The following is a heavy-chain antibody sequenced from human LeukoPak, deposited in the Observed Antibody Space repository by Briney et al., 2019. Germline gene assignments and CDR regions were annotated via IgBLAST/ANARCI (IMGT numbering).Heavy chain of an antibody. CDR3: AKKSQPGVDMATIHFDH. Sequence: PGGSLRLSCAASGFTFSTYGMHWDRQAPGKGLEWVAIISYDGTYKYYADSVKGRFTISRDNSENTLYLQMNSLRAEDTAVYYCAKKSQPGVDMATIHFDHGGQGTLVTVSS. J-gene: IGHJ4*02. D-gene: IGHD5-24*01. CDR1: GFTFSTYG. CDR2: ISYDGTYK. V-gene: IGHV3-30*18.